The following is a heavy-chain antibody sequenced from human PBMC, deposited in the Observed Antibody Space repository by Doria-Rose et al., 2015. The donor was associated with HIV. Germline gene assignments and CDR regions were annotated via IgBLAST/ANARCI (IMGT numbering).Heavy chain of an antibody. CDR2: ISTDDMS. Sequence: QITLKESGPVLVKPTETLTLTCTVSGVSLSSPGMGVSWIRQPPGKALEWLANISTDDMSSYKTSLKSRLTISRVTSKSQVVLTMTDMDPVDTATYYCARIKSSRWYHKYYFDFWGQGPLVIVSA. D-gene: IGHD6-13*01. V-gene: IGHV2-26*01. J-gene: IGHJ4*02. CDR1: GVSLSSPGMG. CDR3: ARIKSSRWYHKYYFDF.